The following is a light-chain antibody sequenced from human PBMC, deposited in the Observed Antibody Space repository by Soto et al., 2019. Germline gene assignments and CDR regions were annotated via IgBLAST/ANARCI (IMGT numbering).Light chain of an antibody. CDR1: SSDVGGYNY. V-gene: IGLV2-14*01. CDR2: EVS. CDR3: NSYTSKSTGV. Sequence: QSALTQPASVSGSPGQSFTISCTGTSSDVGGYNYVSWYQQHPGKAPKLIFYEVSNRPSGVSNRFSGSKSGNTASLTISGLQAEDEADYYCNSYTSKSTGVFGTGTKVTVL. J-gene: IGLJ1*01.